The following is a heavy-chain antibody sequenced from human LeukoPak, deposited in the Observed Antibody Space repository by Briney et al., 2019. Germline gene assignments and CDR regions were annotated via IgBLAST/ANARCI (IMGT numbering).Heavy chain of an antibody. CDR2: INAGNGNT. CDR3: ARDQPRGYYLPFFDY. CDR1: GYTFTSYA. V-gene: IGHV1-3*01. D-gene: IGHD3-3*01. J-gene: IGHJ4*02. Sequence: ASVKVSCKASGYTFTSYAMHWVRQAPGQRLEWMGWINAGNGNTKYSQKFQGRVTITRDTSASTAYVELSSLRSEDTAVYYCARDQPRGYYLPFFDYWGQGTLVTVSS.